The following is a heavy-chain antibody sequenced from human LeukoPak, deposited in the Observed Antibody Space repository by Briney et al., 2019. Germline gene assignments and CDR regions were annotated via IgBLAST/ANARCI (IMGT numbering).Heavy chain of an antibody. D-gene: IGHD2-8*01. CDR1: GGTFSSYD. V-gene: IGHV1-8*02. J-gene: IGHJ5*02. CDR2: MNPNSGNT. CDR3: ARKEVYAREYNWFDP. Sequence: ASVKVSCKASGGTFSSYDINWVRQATGQGLEWMGWMNPNSGNTGYAQKFQGRVTMTRNTSISTAYMELSSLRSEDTAVYYCARKEVYAREYNWFDPWGQGTLVTVSS.